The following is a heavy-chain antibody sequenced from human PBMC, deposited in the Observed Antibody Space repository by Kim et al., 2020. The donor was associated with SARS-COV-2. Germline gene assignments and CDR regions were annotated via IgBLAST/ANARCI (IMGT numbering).Heavy chain of an antibody. CDR1: GFTFSSYA. CDR2: ISGSGAGT. D-gene: IGHD6-19*01. Sequence: GGSLRLSCAASGFTFSSYAMSWVRQAPGKGLEWVSAISGSGAGTTYTDSVKGRFTISRDNSKNTLSLQMNSLRAEDTAVYYCAKAYAGAVAGNFDYWGQGTLVTVSS. V-gene: IGHV3-23*01. CDR3: AKAYAGAVAGNFDY. J-gene: IGHJ4*02.